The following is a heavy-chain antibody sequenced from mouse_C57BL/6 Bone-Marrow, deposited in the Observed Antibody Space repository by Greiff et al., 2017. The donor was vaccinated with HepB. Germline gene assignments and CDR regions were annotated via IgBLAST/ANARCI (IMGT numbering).Heavy chain of an antibody. CDR3: STSLHYIDY. CDR2: INPSSGYT. D-gene: IGHD5-5*01. V-gene: IGHV1-4*01. CDR1: GYTFTSYT. Sequence: QVQLQQSGAELARPGASVKMSCKASGYTFTSYTMHWVKQRPGQGLEWIGYINPSSGYTKYNQKFKDKATLTADKSSSTAYMQLSSLTSEDSAVYYCSTSLHYIDYWGQGTTLTVSS. J-gene: IGHJ2*01.